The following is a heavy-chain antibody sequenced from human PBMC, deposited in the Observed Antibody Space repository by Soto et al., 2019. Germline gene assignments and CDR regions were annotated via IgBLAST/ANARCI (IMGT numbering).Heavy chain of an antibody. CDR1: GGSISSYY. D-gene: IGHD5-12*01. Sequence: SETLSLTCTVSGGSISSYYWSWIRQPPGKGLEWIGYIYHSGSTNYNPSLKSRVTISVDTSKNQFSLKLSSVTAADTAVYYCARGLEIVATIFRPRAEYLDYWGQGTLVTVSS. CDR2: IYHSGST. V-gene: IGHV4-59*12. CDR3: ARGLEIVATIFRPRAEYLDY. J-gene: IGHJ4*02.